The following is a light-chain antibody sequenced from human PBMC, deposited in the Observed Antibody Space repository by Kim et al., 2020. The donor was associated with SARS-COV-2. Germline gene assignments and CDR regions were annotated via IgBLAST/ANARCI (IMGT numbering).Light chain of an antibody. V-gene: IGKV3-20*01. J-gene: IGKJ1*01. Sequence: GDRATLYCRANQSVSSTYLALYQQKPVQDPRLVIYCASNKATGIPDRFSSSGSGTDFTLSINRLEPEDFAVYYCQQYGQSSWTFGQGTKVYIK. CDR1: QSVSSTY. CDR2: CAS. CDR3: QQYGQSSWT.